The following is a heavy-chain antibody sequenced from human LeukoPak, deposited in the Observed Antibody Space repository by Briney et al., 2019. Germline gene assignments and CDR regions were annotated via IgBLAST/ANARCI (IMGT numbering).Heavy chain of an antibody. CDR3: ARDWMITMGAFDI. CDR2: AFYSGRT. D-gene: IGHD3-16*01. CDR1: AGSIRSDTFY. J-gene: IGHJ3*02. V-gene: IGHV4-39*07. Sequence: PSETLSLTCTVSAGSIRSDTFYWGWIRQPPGKGLEWIGSAFYSGRTYSNPSLKSRVTISVDTSKNQFSLKLSSVTAADTAVYYCARDWMITMGAFDIWGQGTMVTVSS.